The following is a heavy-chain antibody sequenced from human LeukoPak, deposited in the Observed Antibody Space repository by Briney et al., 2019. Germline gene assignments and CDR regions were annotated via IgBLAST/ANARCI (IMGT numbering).Heavy chain of an antibody. CDR2: ISSSSSYI. CDR3: ARVPGLWFGELSKTDDAFDI. Sequence: PGGSLRLSCAASGFTFSSYSMNWVRQAPGKGLEWVSSISSSSSYIYYADSVKGRFTISRDNAKNSLYLQMNSLRAEDTAVYYCARVPGLWFGELSKTDDAFDIWGQGTMVTVSS. CDR1: GFTFSSYS. D-gene: IGHD3-10*01. J-gene: IGHJ3*02. V-gene: IGHV3-21*01.